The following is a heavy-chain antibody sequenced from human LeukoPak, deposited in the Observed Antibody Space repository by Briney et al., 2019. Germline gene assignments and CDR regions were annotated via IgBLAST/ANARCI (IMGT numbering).Heavy chain of an antibody. D-gene: IGHD3-22*01. CDR2: ISGSGGGT. Sequence: GGSLRLSSAVSGITLSNYGMSWVRQAPGEGLEWVAGISGSGGGTKYADSVKGRFTISRDNPKNTLYLQMNSLRAEDRAMYFCAKRGVVIRVILVGFHKEAYYFDSWGQGALVTVSS. V-gene: IGHV3-23*01. J-gene: IGHJ4*02. CDR1: GITLSNYG. CDR3: AKRGVVIRVILVGFHKEAYYFDS.